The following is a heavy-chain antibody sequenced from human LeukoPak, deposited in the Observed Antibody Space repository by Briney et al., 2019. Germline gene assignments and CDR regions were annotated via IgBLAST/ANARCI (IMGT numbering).Heavy chain of an antibody. Sequence: TSETLSLTCTVSGGSISSGDYYWSWLRQPPGKGLEWIGYIYYSRSTYFNPSLKSRVTISVETSKNQFSLKLSSVTAADTAVYYCARVPVYSGTYFDYWGQGTLVTVSS. CDR1: GGSISSGDYY. V-gene: IGHV4-30-4*01. CDR3: ARVPVYSGTYFDY. CDR2: IYYSRST. J-gene: IGHJ4*02. D-gene: IGHD1-26*01.